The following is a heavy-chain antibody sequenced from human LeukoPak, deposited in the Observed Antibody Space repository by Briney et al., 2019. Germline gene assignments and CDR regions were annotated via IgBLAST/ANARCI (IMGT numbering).Heavy chain of an antibody. D-gene: IGHD6-25*01. CDR2: INPNSGGT. CDR3: ARARNVQRPHLDY. V-gene: IGHV1-2*02. J-gene: IGHJ4*02. Sequence: ASVKVSCKASGYTFTGYYMHWVRQPPGQGLEWMGWINPNSGGTNYAQKFQGRVTMTGDTSISTAYKELSSLRSEDTAEYYCARARNVQRPHLDYWGQGTLVTVSS. CDR1: GYTFTGYY.